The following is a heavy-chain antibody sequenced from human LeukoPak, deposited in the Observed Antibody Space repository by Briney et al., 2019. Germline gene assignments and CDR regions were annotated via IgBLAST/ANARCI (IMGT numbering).Heavy chain of an antibody. D-gene: IGHD1-26*01. J-gene: IGHJ4*02. CDR3: ARDGLVGAFDY. CDR2: LSSSGSTI. Sequence: PGGSLRLSCAASGFTFSYYYMSCLPQAPGKRLEWGSYLSSSGSTIYYAASVKGRFSISRDNAKNSLYLQMNSLRAEDTAVYYCARDGLVGAFDYWGQGTLVTVSS. V-gene: IGHV3-11*01. CDR1: GFTFSYYY.